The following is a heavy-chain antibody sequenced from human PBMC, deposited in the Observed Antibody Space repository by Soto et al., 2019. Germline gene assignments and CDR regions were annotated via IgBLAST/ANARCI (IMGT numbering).Heavy chain of an antibody. CDR3: ARGLSWSPYFES. D-gene: IGHD3-3*01. V-gene: IGHV4-59*11. J-gene: IGHJ4*02. Sequence: SETLSLTCSVSGASISTQSWNWIRQAPGKGLEWIGYLYYSGTTNYNPSLKSRVTISADTSKNQVSLELTPVTAADTAVYFCARGLSWSPYFESWGQGILVTVSS. CDR2: LYYSGTT. CDR1: GASISTQS.